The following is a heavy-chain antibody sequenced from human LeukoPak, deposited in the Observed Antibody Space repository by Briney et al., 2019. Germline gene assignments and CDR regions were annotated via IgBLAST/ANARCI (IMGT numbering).Heavy chain of an antibody. D-gene: IGHD5-12*01. V-gene: IGHV4-59*08. CDR3: ARHSGGYQAFDI. CDR2: IYYSGST. Sequence: SETLSLTCTVSGGSISSYYWSWIRQPPGKGLEWIGYIYYSGSTYYNPSLKSRVTISVDTSKNQFSLKLSSVTAADTAVYYCARHSGGYQAFDIWGQGTMVTVSS. CDR1: GGSISSYY. J-gene: IGHJ3*02.